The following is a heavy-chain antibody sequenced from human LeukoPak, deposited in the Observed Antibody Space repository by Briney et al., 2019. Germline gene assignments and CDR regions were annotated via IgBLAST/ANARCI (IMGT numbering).Heavy chain of an antibody. V-gene: IGHV4-59*08. Sequence: SETLSLTCTVSGGSISSYYWSWIRQPPGKGLEWIAYISDIESINYNPSLKSRVTISLDTSKNQFSPKLSSVTAADTAVYYCAGHHPRNTVDFWGQGTLVTVSS. CDR2: ISDIESI. J-gene: IGHJ4*02. CDR1: GGSISSYY. CDR3: AGHHPRNTVDF. D-gene: IGHD2-8*02.